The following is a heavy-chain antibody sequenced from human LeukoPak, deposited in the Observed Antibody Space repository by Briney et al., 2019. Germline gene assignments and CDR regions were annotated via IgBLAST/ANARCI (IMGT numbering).Heavy chain of an antibody. CDR2: IYYSGST. Sequence: PSETLSLTCTVSGGSISSYYWSWIRQPPGKGLEWIGYIYYSGSTNYNPSLKSRVTISVDTSKNQFSLKLSSVTAADTAVYYCARGRRYYDSSGYYLGYDYWGQGTLVTVSS. J-gene: IGHJ4*02. D-gene: IGHD3-22*01. CDR3: ARGRRYYDSSGYYLGYDY. CDR1: GGSISSYY. V-gene: IGHV4-59*08.